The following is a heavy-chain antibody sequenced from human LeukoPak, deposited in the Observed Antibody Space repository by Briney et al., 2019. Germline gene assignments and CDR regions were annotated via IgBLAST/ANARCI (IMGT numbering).Heavy chain of an antibody. D-gene: IGHD3-22*01. CDR3: AKDREDYYDSSGYSHFDY. J-gene: IGHJ4*02. CDR2: ISGSGGST. CDR1: GFTFSSYA. Sequence: GGSLRLPCAASGFTFSSYAMSWVRQAPGKGLEWVSAISGSGGSTYYADSVKGRFTISRDNSKNTLYLQMNSLRAEDTAVYYCAKDREDYYDSSGYSHFDYWGQGTLVTVSS. V-gene: IGHV3-23*01.